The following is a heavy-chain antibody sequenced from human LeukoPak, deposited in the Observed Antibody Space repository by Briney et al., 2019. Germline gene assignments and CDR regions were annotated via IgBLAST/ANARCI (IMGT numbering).Heavy chain of an antibody. CDR3: ARVEGSYGYDYYYGLDV. Sequence: SETLSLTCTVSGGSISRYYWSWIRQPPGKGLEWIGYINYSGSTNYNPSLKSRVTISVDTSKNQCSLKLSSVTAADPAVYYCARVEGSYGYDYYYGLDVWGKGTTVTVYS. CDR2: INYSGST. CDR1: GGSISRYY. J-gene: IGHJ6*01. D-gene: IGHD5-18*01. V-gene: IGHV4-59*01.